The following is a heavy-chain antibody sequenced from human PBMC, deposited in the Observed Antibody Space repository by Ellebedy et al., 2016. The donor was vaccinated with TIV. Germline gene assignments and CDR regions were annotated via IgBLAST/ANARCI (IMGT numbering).Heavy chain of an antibody. Sequence: GGSLRLSXAASGFTFSNYSMNWVRQAPGKGLEWVSSISSSSSYIYYADSVKGRFIISRDNAKNSLYLQMNSLRAEDTAGYYYARDTSRNYDILTGYYTPYYYGMDVWGQGTTVTVSS. J-gene: IGHJ6*02. CDR1: GFTFSNYS. V-gene: IGHV3-21*01. CDR3: ARDTSRNYDILTGYYTPYYYGMDV. CDR2: ISSSSSYI. D-gene: IGHD3-9*01.